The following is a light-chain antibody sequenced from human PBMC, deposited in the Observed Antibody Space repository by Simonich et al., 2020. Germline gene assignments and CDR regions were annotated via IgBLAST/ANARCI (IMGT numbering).Light chain of an antibody. CDR2: CAS. J-gene: IGKJ2*01. Sequence: DIVMTQSPDSLAVSLGERATIPCKSSQSVLYSSNNKNYLAWYQQKPGQPPKLLIYCASTRESGVPDRFSGSGSGTDFTLTISSLQAEDVAVYYCQQYYSTPPMYTFGQGTKLEIK. CDR1: QSVLYSSNNKNY. CDR3: QQYYSTPPMYT. V-gene: IGKV4-1*01.